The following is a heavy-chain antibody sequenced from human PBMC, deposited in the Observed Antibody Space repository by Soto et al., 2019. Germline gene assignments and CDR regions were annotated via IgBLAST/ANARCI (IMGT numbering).Heavy chain of an antibody. CDR3: ARMATFGSLNWFDP. V-gene: IGHV1-8*01. J-gene: IGHJ5*02. CDR1: GYSFTNND. D-gene: IGHD3-16*01. CDR2: MNPGSGYT. Sequence: GASVKVSCKASGYSFTNNDVSWVLQATGQGLEWMGWMNPGSGYTGYAQKFQGRVTMTRDISIATAYMELSSLRYDDTAIYYCARMATFGSLNWFDPWGQGTLVTVSS.